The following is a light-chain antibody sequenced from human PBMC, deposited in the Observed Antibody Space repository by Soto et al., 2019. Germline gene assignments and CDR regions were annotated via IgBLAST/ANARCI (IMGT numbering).Light chain of an antibody. CDR2: EIS. CDR3: MQGTQWPWT. Sequence: DLVMTQSPLSLPVTLGQPASISCRSSKSLVHSDGNTYLNWFLQRPGQSPRRLIYEISNRDSGVPDRFSGSGSGADFTLKISRVEAEDVGVYYCMQGTQWPWTFGQGTKVEIK. CDR1: KSLVHSDGNTY. V-gene: IGKV2-30*02. J-gene: IGKJ1*01.